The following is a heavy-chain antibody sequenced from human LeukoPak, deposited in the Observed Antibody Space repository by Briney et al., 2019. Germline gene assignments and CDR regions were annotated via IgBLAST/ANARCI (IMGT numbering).Heavy chain of an antibody. CDR2: IYYSGST. CDR3: ARLYSSSWGRGWFDP. V-gene: IGHV4-39*01. J-gene: IGHJ5*02. Sequence: SETLSLTCTVSGGSISSSSYYWDWVRQPPGKGLESIGSIYYSGSTYYNPSLKSRITISVDTSKHQLSLKLSSVTAADTAVYYCARLYSSSWGRGWFDPWGQGTLVTVSS. CDR1: GGSISSSSYY. D-gene: IGHD6-13*01.